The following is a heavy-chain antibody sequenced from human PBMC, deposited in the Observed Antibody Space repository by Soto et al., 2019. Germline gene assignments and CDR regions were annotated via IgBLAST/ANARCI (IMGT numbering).Heavy chain of an antibody. Sequence: SETLSLTCTVSGGSISSGGYYWSWIRQHPGKGLEWIGYIYYSGSTYYNPSLKSRVTISVDTSKNQFSLKLSSVTAADTAVYYCARSGYCSGGSCYSYFDYWGQGTLVTVSS. V-gene: IGHV4-31*03. CDR2: IYYSGST. CDR3: ARSGYCSGGSCYSYFDY. D-gene: IGHD2-15*01. J-gene: IGHJ4*02. CDR1: GGSISSGGYY.